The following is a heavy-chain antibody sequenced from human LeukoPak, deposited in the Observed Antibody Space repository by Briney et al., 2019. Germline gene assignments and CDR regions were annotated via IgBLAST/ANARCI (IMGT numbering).Heavy chain of an antibody. CDR2: ISRTGFNT. CDR1: GFTFSNYA. Sequence: GGSLRLSCAASGFTFSNYAMGWVRQAPGKGLEWVSAISRTGFNTYYADSVKGRFSISRDSSKSTLYLQMNGLSAADTAVYFCARGMAVGYDYNWFDSWGPGTLVTVSS. D-gene: IGHD5-12*01. V-gene: IGHV3-23*01. J-gene: IGHJ5*01. CDR3: ARGMAVGYDYNWFDS.